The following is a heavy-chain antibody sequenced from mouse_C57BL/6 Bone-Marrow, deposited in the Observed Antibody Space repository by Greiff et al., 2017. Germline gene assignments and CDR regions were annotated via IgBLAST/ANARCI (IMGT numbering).Heavy chain of an antibody. Sequence: VQLQQPGAELVRPGTSVKLSCKASGYTFTSYWMHWVKQRPGQGLEWIGVIDPSDSYTNYNQKFKGKATLTVDTSSSTAYMQLSSLTSEDSAVYYCARHGSPDMDYWGQGTSVTVSS. CDR1: GYTFTSYW. V-gene: IGHV1-59*01. J-gene: IGHJ4*01. CDR3: ARHGSPDMDY. D-gene: IGHD6-1*01. CDR2: IDPSDSYT.